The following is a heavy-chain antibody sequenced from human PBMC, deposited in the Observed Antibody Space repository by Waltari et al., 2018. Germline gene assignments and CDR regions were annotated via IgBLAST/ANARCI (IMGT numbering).Heavy chain of an antibody. J-gene: IGHJ4*02. CDR3: AARKWFGEVGIPSLHY. CDR1: GASISTAGYY. Sequence: QLQLLESGPGLVKPSQTLSLTCTVSGASISTAGYYWSWIRQQPGKGLEWIGYIYNSGSTYYNMSLKSRITVSGDTSKSQFSLRMTSVTAADTAVYFCAARKWFGEVGIPSLHYWGPGTLVTVSS. CDR2: IYNSGST. D-gene: IGHD3-10*01. V-gene: IGHV4-31*03.